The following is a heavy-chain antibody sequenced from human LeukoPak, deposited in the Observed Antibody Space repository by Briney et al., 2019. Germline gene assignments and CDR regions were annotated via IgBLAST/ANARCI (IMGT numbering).Heavy chain of an antibody. CDR3: ATGAGCGY. V-gene: IGHV3-7*03. D-gene: IGHD6-19*01. Sequence: GGSLRLSCAASGFTFSSYWMTWVRQAPGKGLEWVANIKQDGSERNYVDSVKGRFTVSGDNAKNSLYLQMNTLRDEDTAVYYCATGAGCGYWGQGTLVTVSS. CDR1: GFTFSSYW. J-gene: IGHJ4*02. CDR2: IKQDGSER.